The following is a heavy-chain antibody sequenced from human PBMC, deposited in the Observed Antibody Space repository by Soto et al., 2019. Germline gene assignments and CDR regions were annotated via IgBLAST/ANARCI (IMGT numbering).Heavy chain of an antibody. D-gene: IGHD6-19*01. Sequence: QWGAGLLKPSETLSLTCAVYGRXFSDYHWSWIRQPPGKGLEWIGEINHSGSTNYNPSLKSRVTISVDTSRNHFSLKLSSVTAADTAVYYCGGITVPDWGQGTLVTVSS. V-gene: IGHV4-34*01. J-gene: IGHJ4*02. CDR1: GRXFSDYH. CDR3: GGITVPD. CDR2: INHSGST.